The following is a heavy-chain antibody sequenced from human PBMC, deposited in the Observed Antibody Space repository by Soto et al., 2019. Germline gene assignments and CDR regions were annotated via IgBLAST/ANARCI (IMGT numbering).Heavy chain of an antibody. CDR3: AAVRHGDYPVGWFDP. Sequence: QMQLVQSGPEVKKPGTSVKVSCKASGFTFTSSAMQWVRQARGQRLEWIGWIVVGSGNTNYAQKFQERVTITRDMSTSTAYMELSSLRSEDTAVYYCAAVRHGDYPVGWFDPWGQGTLVTVSS. CDR1: GFTFTSSA. J-gene: IGHJ5*02. D-gene: IGHD4-17*01. CDR2: IVVGSGNT. V-gene: IGHV1-58*02.